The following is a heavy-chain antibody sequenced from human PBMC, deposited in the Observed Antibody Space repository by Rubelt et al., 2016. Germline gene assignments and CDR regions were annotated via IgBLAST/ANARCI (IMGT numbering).Heavy chain of an antibody. Sequence: EVQLVQSGAEVKKPGESLMISCQTSGYRFTRSTLGWVRQMPGEGLEWMGVIHPGDSIIRYNPSFQGKVTISADKPVRTAYLQWSSLKASDTATYFCARQPAEGWFDSWGQGTLVTVSS. D-gene: IGHD1-14*01. CDR1: GYRFTRST. CDR3: ARQPAEGWFDS. V-gene: IGHV5-51*01. CDR2: IHPGDSII. J-gene: IGHJ5*01.